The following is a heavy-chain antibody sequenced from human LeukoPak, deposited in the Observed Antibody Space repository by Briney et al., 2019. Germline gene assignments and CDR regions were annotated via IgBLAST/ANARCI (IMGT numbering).Heavy chain of an antibody. D-gene: IGHD3-3*01. V-gene: IGHV3-23*01. CDR3: AKERYYDFWSALDY. Sequence: GSLRLSCAASGFTFSSYAMNWVRQAPGKGLEWVSLISGSGDNTYYADSVKGRFAISRDNSKNTLYLQMNSLGAEDTAIYYCAKERYYDFWSALDYWGQGTLVTGSS. CDR1: GFTFSSYA. CDR2: ISGSGDNT. J-gene: IGHJ4*02.